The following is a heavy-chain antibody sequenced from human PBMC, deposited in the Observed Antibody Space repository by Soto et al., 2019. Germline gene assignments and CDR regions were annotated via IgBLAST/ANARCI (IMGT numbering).Heavy chain of an antibody. CDR2: ISYDGSNK. J-gene: IGHJ6*02. V-gene: IGHV3-30*18. Sequence: QPGGSLRLSCAASGFTFSSYGMHWVRQAPGKGLEWVAVISYDGSNKYYADSVKGRFTISRDNSKNTLYLQMNSLRAEDTAVYYCAKELTPNTKATQEKMDVWGQGTTVTVSS. CDR3: AKELTPNTKATQEKMDV. CDR1: GFTFSSYG. D-gene: IGHD5-12*01.